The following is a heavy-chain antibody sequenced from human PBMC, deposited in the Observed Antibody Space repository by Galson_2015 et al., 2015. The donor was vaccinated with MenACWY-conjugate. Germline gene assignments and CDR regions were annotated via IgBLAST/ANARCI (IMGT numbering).Heavy chain of an antibody. Sequence: SVKVSCTASGFTFSSYGINWVRQAPGQGLEWMGWINTNTGNTKSSERLQGRVTMTTDTSANTAHMDMRNLRSDDTAVYYCARDYALEDVWRSDVYILNYWGQGTLVTVSS. V-gene: IGHV1-18*01. CDR1: GFTFSSYG. D-gene: IGHD3-16*01. J-gene: IGHJ4*02. CDR2: INTNTGNT. CDR3: ARDYALEDVWRSDVYILNY.